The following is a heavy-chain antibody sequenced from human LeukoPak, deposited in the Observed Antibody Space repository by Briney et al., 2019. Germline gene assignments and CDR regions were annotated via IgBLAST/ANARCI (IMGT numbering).Heavy chain of an antibody. J-gene: IGHJ4*02. V-gene: IGHV3-30-3*01. D-gene: IGHD1-26*01. CDR3: ARSIVGATEFDY. CDR2: ISYDKSNK. CDR1: GFTFSSYA. Sequence: QPVRSLRLSCAASGFTFSSYAMHWVRQAPGKGLEWVALISYDKSNKYYADSVKGRFTISRDNSKNTLYLQMNSLRAEDTAVYYCARSIVGATEFDYWGQGTLVTVSS.